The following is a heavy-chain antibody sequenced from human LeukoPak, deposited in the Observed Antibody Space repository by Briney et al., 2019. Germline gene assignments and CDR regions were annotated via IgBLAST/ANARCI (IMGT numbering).Heavy chain of an antibody. CDR1: GGSISSGSYC. D-gene: IGHD3-10*01. V-gene: IGHV4-61*09. CDR3: ARGLGGSGGVWFDP. J-gene: IGHJ5*02. Sequence: PSETLSLTCTVSGGSISSGSYCWSWIRQPAGKGLEWIGHIYTSGNTNYNPSLKSRVTISVDKSKNQFSLKLSSVTAADTAVYYCARGLGGSGGVWFDPWGQGTLVTVSS. CDR2: IYTSGNT.